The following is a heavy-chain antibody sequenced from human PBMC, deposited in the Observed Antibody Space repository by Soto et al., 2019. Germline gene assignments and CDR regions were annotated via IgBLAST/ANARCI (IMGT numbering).Heavy chain of an antibody. Sequence: ASVKVSCKASGYTFTSYGISWVRQAPGQGLEWMGWISAYNGNTNYAQKLQGRVTMTTDTSTSTAYMELRSLRSDDTAVYYCARFVGSGSQYYYYYMDVWGKGTTVTVSS. V-gene: IGHV1-18*01. D-gene: IGHD3-10*01. CDR3: ARFVGSGSQYYYYYMDV. CDR2: ISAYNGNT. J-gene: IGHJ6*03. CDR1: GYTFTSYG.